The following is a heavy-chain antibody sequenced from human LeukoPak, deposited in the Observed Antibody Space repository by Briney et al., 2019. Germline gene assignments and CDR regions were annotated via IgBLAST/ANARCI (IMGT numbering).Heavy chain of an antibody. Sequence: PSETLSLTCTASGGSISSYYWSWIRQPPGKGLEWIGYIYYSGSTNYNPSLKSRVTISVDTSKNQFSLKLSSVTAADTAVYYCARHKVGSGWLDYWGQGTLVTVSS. D-gene: IGHD6-19*01. CDR2: IYYSGST. CDR1: GGSISSYY. V-gene: IGHV4-59*08. J-gene: IGHJ4*02. CDR3: ARHKVGSGWLDY.